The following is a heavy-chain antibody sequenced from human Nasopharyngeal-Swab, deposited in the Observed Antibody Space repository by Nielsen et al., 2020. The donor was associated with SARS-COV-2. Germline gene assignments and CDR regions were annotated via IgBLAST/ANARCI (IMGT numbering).Heavy chain of an antibody. V-gene: IGHV4-61*01. D-gene: IGHD6-19*01. CDR2: IYHNGNT. CDR1: VGSVNSGTYY. CDR3: ARSSAWSIWARNYFDY. Sequence: SQTLSLTCAVSVGSVNSGTYYWTSLRQPPGKGLEWLGYIYHNGNTNYNPSLKNRVTILAATSKSQFSLNLNSVTAADTAVYYCARSSAWSIWARNYFDYWGQGTLVTVSS. J-gene: IGHJ4*02.